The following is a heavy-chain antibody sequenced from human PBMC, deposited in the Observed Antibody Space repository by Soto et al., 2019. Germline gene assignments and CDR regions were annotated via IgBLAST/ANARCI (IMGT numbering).Heavy chain of an antibody. D-gene: IGHD3-3*01. CDR3: APGSDMATFWTD. J-gene: IGHJ4*02. V-gene: IGHV3-23*01. Sequence: EVQLLESGGGLVKPGGSLRLSCVASGFTFGSYAMSWVRHAPGQGLDWVSTISGGDTTQYAESVKGRFTISRNKAKNTLYLQMNTLRVEDTAVYYCAPGSDMATFWTDWGQGTLVTVSS. CDR1: GFTFGSYA. CDR2: ISGGDTT.